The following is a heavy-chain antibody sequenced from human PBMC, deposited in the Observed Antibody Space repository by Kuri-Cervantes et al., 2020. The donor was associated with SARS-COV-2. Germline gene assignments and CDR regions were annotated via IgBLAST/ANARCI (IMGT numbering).Heavy chain of an antibody. CDR1: GFTFSHFA. Sequence: GGSLRLSCAASGFTFSHFALFWVRQAPGKGLEWVAVISYDGNNKYYSDSVMGRFTISRDDSTNTVYLQMNSLRSEDTAVYYCASVPTSGYYLLWGQGTLVTVSS. D-gene: IGHD3-22*01. CDR3: ASVPTSGYYLL. CDR2: ISYDGNNK. V-gene: IGHV3-30*03. J-gene: IGHJ4*02.